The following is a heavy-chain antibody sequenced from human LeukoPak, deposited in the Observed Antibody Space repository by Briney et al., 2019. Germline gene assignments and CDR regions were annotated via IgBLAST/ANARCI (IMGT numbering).Heavy chain of an antibody. J-gene: IGHJ4*02. CDR2: IYHSGST. CDR3: VRVPAYSSSWYGY. CDR1: GGSISSSSYY. Sequence: SETLSLTCTVSGGSISSSSYYWGWIRQPPGKGLEWIGSIYHSGSTYYNPSLKSRVTISVDTSKNQFSLKLSSVTAADTAVYYCVRVPAYSSSWYGYWGQGTLVTVSS. D-gene: IGHD6-13*01. V-gene: IGHV4-39*07.